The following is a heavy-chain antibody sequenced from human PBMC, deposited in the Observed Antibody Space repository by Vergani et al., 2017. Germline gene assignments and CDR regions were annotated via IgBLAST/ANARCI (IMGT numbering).Heavy chain of an antibody. Sequence: QVQLVQSGAEVKKPGSSLKVSCKSSGGTFSSYTISWVRQAPGQGLEWMGRIIPILGLANYAQKFQGRVTFTADKSTSTAYMELSSLRSEDTAVYYCASSPYSSGWSIDYWGQGTLVTVSS. CDR3: ASSPYSSGWSIDY. D-gene: IGHD6-19*01. V-gene: IGHV1-69*02. CDR2: IIPILGLA. CDR1: GGTFSSYT. J-gene: IGHJ4*02.